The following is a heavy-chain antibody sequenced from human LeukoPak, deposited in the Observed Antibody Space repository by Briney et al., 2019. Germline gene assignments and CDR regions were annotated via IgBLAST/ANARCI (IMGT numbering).Heavy chain of an antibody. CDR3: ARYGGVVPTRD. V-gene: IGHV1-2*02. CDR2: INPASGDT. Sequence: ASVKVSCKASGYTVTDYFIHWVRQAPGQGLEWMGWINPASGDTNYAQKFQGRVTMTRDTSIRTAYMEMSSLRSDDTAVYYCARYGGVVPTRDWGQGTLVTVSS. J-gene: IGHJ4*02. CDR1: GYTVTDYF. D-gene: IGHD4/OR15-4a*01.